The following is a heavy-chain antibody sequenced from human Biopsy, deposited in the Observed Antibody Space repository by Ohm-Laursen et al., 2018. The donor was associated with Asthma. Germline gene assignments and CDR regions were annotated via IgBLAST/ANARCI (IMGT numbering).Heavy chain of an antibody. CDR3: ARGQKSAGDRWFDP. J-gene: IGHJ5*02. Sequence: ASVKVSCNASGYTFIGCHIHWMRQAPGQGLEWMGRINPNSGGTSYAQKFQGRVTMTRDTSISTAYMEVSRLRSDDTAVYYCARGQKSAGDRWFDPWGQGTLVTVSS. V-gene: IGHV1-2*06. CDR1: GYTFIGCH. CDR2: INPNSGGT. D-gene: IGHD6-13*01.